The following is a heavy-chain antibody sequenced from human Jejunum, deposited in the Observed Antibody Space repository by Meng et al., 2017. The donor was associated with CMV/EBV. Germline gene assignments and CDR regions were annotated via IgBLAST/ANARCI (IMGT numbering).Heavy chain of an antibody. Sequence: YTRKCIRRQTGEGMEWIGCIYYDGRSYISACRKSRLSISPDNSKGQFYLRLSSVTAADTAIYSWARGNLIPGSYVYYGVDVWGQGTTVTVSS. V-gene: IGHV4-31*02. CDR3: ARGNLIPGSYVYYGVDV. J-gene: IGHJ6*02. D-gene: IGHD5-18*01. CDR1: YT. CDR2: IYYDGRS.